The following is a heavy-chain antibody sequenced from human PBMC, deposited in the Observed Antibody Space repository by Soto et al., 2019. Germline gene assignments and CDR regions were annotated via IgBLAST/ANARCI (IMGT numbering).Heavy chain of an antibody. CDR2: IYYSGST. CDR3: ARQYASSWDSFDH. V-gene: IGHV4-39*01. Sequence: SETLSLTCPVSGVSISSSSYYWVWIRQPPGKGLEWIGSIYYSGSTYYNPSLKSRVTISVDTSKNQFSLKMSSVTAADTAVYYCARQYASSWDSFDHWGQGTLVTVSS. J-gene: IGHJ4*02. CDR1: GVSISSSSYY. D-gene: IGHD6-13*01.